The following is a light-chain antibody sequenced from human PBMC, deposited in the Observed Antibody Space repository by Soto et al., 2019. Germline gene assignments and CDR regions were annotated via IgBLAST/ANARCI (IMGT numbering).Light chain of an antibody. CDR2: DVS. J-gene: IGKJ4*01. V-gene: IGKV1-5*01. CDR1: QTLRTW. Sequence: DIQMTQSPSTLSASVGDRVTITCRASQTLRTWLSWYQQKPGKAPKLLIYDVSILQSGVPSSFSGSGSGTEFTLTISSLQPDDFATYYCQQYNGYPLTFGGGTKVEFK. CDR3: QQYNGYPLT.